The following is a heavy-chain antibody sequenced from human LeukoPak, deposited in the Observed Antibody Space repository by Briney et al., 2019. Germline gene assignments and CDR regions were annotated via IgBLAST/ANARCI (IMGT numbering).Heavy chain of an antibody. J-gene: IGHJ3*02. CDR1: GFTFSSYG. V-gene: IGHV3-30*18. CDR2: ISYDGSNK. Sequence: PGGSLRLSGAASGFTFSSYGMHWVRQAPGKGLEWVAVISYDGSNKYYADSVKGRFTISRDNSKNTLYLQMNSLRAEDTAVYYCAKDAPIFNDAFDIWGQGTMVTVSS. CDR3: AKDAPIFNDAFDI.